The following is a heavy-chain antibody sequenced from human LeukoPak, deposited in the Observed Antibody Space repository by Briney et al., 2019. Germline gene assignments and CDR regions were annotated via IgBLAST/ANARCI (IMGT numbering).Heavy chain of an antibody. D-gene: IGHD3-3*01. CDR2: IYYSGST. V-gene: IGHV4-31*03. CDR3: ARGNYDFWSGHYDAFDI. J-gene: IGHJ3*02. Sequence: SETLSLTCTVSGGSISSGGYYWSWIRQHPGRGLEWIGYIYYSGSTYYNPSLKSRVTISVDTSKNQFSLKLSSVTAADTAVYYCARGNYDFWSGHYDAFDIWGQGTMVTVSS. CDR1: GGSISSGGYY.